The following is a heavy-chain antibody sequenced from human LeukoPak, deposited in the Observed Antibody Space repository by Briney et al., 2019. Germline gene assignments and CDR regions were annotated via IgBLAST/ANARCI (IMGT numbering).Heavy chain of an antibody. D-gene: IGHD2-15*01. J-gene: IGHJ3*02. V-gene: IGHV4-59*01. CDR3: AREGDCSGGSCYYDDAFDI. CDR2: MYYSGST. Sequence: SETLSLTCTVSGGSISSYYWSWIRQPPGKGLVWIGYMYYSGSTNYNPSLKSRVTISLDTSKNQFSLKLSSVTAADTAVYYCAREGDCSGGSCYYDDAFDIWGQGTMVTVSS. CDR1: GGSISSYY.